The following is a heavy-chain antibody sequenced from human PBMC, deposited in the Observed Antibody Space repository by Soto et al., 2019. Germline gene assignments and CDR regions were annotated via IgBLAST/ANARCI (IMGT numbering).Heavy chain of an antibody. CDR2: TYFRSKWYN. CDR3: AKEDNLGPKSGYAFDP. CDR1: GDSVSSNTAS. V-gene: IGHV6-1*01. Sequence: SQTLSLTCAISGDSVSSNTASWNWIRQSPSRGLEWLGRTYFRSKWYNDYAVSVKSRIIINPDTSNNQYSLQLNSVTPEAPAVYFCAKEDNLGPKSGYAFDPWGQGIMVTVSS. D-gene: IGHD5-12*01. J-gene: IGHJ5*02.